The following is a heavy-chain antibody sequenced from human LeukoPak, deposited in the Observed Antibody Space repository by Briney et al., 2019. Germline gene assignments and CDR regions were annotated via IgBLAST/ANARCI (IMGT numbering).Heavy chain of an antibody. V-gene: IGHV4-59*01. D-gene: IGHD3-10*01. CDR2: IYYRGST. Sequence: SETLSLTCTVSGGSISSYYWSWIGQPPGRGLEWIGYIYYRGSTNYNPFLKSRVTISVDTSKNQFSLKLSSVTAEDTAVYYCARANYYYGSGSYWHYYYGMDLWGKGTTVTVSS. J-gene: IGHJ6*04. CDR1: GGSISSYY. CDR3: ARANYYYGSGSYWHYYYGMDL.